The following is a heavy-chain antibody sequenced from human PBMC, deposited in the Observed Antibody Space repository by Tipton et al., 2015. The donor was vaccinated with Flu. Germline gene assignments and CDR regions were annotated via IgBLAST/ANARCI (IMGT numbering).Heavy chain of an antibody. J-gene: IGHJ3*02. D-gene: IGHD2-15*01. V-gene: IGHV1-2*06. CDR3: ARVRSVAATLNDAFDI. Sequence: QSGPEVKKPGASVKVSCKASGYTFTGYYIHWVRQAPGQGLEWMGRINPNSGGTNYAQKFQGRVIMTRDTSISTAYMELSRPRSDDTAVYSCARVRSVAATLNDAFDIWGQGTMVTVSS. CDR2: INPNSGGT. CDR1: GYTFTGYY.